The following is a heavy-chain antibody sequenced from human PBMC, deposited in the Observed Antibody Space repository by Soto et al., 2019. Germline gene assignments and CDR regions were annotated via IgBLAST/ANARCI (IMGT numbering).Heavy chain of an antibody. Sequence: EVLLVESGGGLVQPGRSLKLSCAASGFTFDNYPMHWVRQAPGKGLEWVSTISWNSDKIAYADSVKGRFTVSRDNAKNSLYLQMNSLRVDDTALYYCAKDRVGGSYFDLPDSFDVWGQGTVVTVSS. D-gene: IGHD1-26*01. CDR1: GFTFDNYP. J-gene: IGHJ3*01. V-gene: IGHV3-9*01. CDR2: ISWNSDKI. CDR3: AKDRVGGSYFDLPDSFDV.